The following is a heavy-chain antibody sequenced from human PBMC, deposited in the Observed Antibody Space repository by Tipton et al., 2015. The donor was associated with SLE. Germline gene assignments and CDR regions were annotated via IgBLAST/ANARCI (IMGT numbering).Heavy chain of an antibody. J-gene: IGHJ4*02. Sequence: TLSLTCAVSGGSVNSGGFSWSWIRQPPGKGLEWIGYFYHGGITYYNPSLKSRVTISVDRSQNQFSLKLISVTAADTAVYYCAREGYSAYDKGYFDYWGQGTPVTVSS. V-gene: IGHV4-30-2*01. D-gene: IGHD5-12*01. CDR1: GGSVNSGGFS. CDR3: AREGYSAYDKGYFDY. CDR2: FYHGGIT.